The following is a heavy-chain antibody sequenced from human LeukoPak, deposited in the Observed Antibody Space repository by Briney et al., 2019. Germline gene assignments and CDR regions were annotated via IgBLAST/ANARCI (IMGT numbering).Heavy chain of an antibody. CDR2: ISSSSSYI. V-gene: IGHV3-21*01. D-gene: IGHD4/OR15-4a*01. CDR1: GFTFSSYS. J-gene: IGHJ4*02. CDR3: ARDGHRANDYVDY. Sequence: GGSLRLSCAASGFTFSSYSMNWVRQAPGKGLEWVSSISSSSSYIYYADPVKGRFTISRDNAKNSLYLQMNSLRAEDTAVYYCARDGHRANDYVDYWGQGTLVTVSS.